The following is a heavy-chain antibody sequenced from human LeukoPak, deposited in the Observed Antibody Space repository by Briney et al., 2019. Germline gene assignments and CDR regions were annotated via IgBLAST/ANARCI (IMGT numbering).Heavy chain of an antibody. Sequence: SVKVSCKASGGTFSSYAISWVRQAPGQGLEWMGGIIPIFGTANYAQKFQGRVTITADESTSTAYMELSSLRSEDTAVYYCARALYYYDSRGYSTLYFDYWGQGPWSPSPQ. CDR2: IIPIFGTA. V-gene: IGHV1-69*13. J-gene: IGHJ4*02. D-gene: IGHD3-22*01. CDR3: ARALYYYDSRGYSTLYFDY. CDR1: GGTFSSYA.